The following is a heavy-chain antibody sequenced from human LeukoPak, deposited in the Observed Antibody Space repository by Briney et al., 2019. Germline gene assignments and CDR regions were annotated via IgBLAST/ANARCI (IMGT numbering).Heavy chain of an antibody. D-gene: IGHD3-3*01. CDR3: TRSGGDAFDI. CDR2: ISGSGGST. V-gene: IGHV3-23*01. Sequence: GGSLRLSCAASGFTFSSYGMSWVRQAPGKGLEWVSAISGSGGSTYFADSVKGRFTISRDNSKNTLYLQMNSLRVEDTAVYYCTRSGGDAFDIWGQGTMVTVSS. CDR1: GFTFSSYG. J-gene: IGHJ3*02.